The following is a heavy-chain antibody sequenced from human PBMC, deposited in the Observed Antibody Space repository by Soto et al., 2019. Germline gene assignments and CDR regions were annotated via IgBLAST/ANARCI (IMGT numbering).Heavy chain of an antibody. D-gene: IGHD3-10*01. CDR3: ARLPVSVNYYYGMDV. CDR2: IYPGDSET. J-gene: IGHJ6*02. CDR1: GYSFSHSW. V-gene: IGHV5-51*01. Sequence: GAALNISCEGSGYSFSHSWIASVRQMPGKGLEWMGIIYPGDSETRYSPSFQGQVTISADKSISTAYLQWSSLKASDTAMYYCARLPVSVNYYYGMDVWGQGTTVTVSS.